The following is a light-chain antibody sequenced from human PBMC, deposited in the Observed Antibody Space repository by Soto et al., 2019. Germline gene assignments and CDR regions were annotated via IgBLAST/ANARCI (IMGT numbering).Light chain of an antibody. J-gene: IGKJ3*01. Sequence: EILMTQSPATLSVSPGERATLSCRASQSLNRNLAWYQQKPGQAPRLIIYGASIRASGIPARFSGSGSGTEFTLIISSLQSEDFALYYCQHYNDWSPAFTFGPGTKVDL. V-gene: IGKV3D-15*01. CDR2: GAS. CDR1: QSLNRN. CDR3: QHYNDWSPAFT.